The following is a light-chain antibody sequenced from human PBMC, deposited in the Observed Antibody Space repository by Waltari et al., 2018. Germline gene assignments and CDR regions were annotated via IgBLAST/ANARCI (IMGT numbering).Light chain of an antibody. CDR2: GAS. Sequence: IVMTQSPATLPVSPGERATLSCRASQSVSSNLAWYQQKPVHAPRLLIYGASTRATGIPARFSGSGSGTEFTLTISSLQSEDFAVYYCQQYNNWPPWTFGQGTKVEIK. CDR1: QSVSSN. V-gene: IGKV3-15*01. CDR3: QQYNNWPPWT. J-gene: IGKJ1*01.